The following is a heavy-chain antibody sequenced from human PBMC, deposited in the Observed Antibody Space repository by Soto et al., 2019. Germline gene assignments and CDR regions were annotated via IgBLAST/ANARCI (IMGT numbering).Heavy chain of an antibody. CDR1: GGSISSGGYY. CDR2: IYYSGST. V-gene: IGHV4-31*03. J-gene: IGHJ4*02. D-gene: IGHD6-13*01. Sequence: KSSETLSLTCTVSGGSISSGGYYWTWIRQHPGKGLEWIGFIYYSGSTFYNPSLMSRFTISIDTSKNQFSLNLNSVTAADTAVYYCARGSSWYSLAFDYWGQGTLVTVSS. CDR3: ARGSSWYSLAFDY.